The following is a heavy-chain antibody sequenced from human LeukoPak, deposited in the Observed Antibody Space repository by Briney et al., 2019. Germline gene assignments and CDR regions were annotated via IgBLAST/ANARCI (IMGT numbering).Heavy chain of an antibody. J-gene: IGHJ4*02. CDR2: ISSNGGST. D-gene: IGHD1-26*01. CDR1: GFTFSSYA. CDR3: ARGLTIVGATKSFDY. V-gene: IGHV3-64*01. Sequence: PGGSLRLSCAAPGFTFSSYAMHWVRQAPGKGLEYVSAISSNGGSTYYANSVKGRFTISRDNSKNTLYLQMGSLRAEDMAVYYCARGLTIVGATKSFDYWGQGTLVTVSS.